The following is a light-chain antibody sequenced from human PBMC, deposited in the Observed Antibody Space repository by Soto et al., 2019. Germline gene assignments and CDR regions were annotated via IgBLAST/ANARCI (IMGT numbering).Light chain of an antibody. CDR2: DVS. Sequence: QSVLTQPASVSGSPGQSITISCTGTSSDVGGYNYVSWYQQHPGKAPKLMIYDVSNRPSGVSNRFSGSKSGNTASLTISGLQAEDEADYYCSSYTSSSTFNVVFGGGTKLTLL. CDR3: SSYTSSSTFNVV. V-gene: IGLV2-14*01. CDR1: SSDVGGYNY. J-gene: IGLJ2*01.